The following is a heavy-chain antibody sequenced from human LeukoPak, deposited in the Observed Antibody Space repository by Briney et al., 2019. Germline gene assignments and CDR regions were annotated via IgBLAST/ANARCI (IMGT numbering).Heavy chain of an antibody. V-gene: IGHV3-23*01. CDR3: AKDTHLRYFALSAPPQPFDY. CDR1: GFTFSSYA. CDR2: ISGSGGST. J-gene: IGHJ4*02. Sequence: PGGSLRLSCAASGFTFSSYAMSWVRQAPGRGLEWVSAISGSGGSTYYADSVKGRFTISRDNSKNTLYLQMNSLRAEDTAVYYCAKDTHLRYFALSAPPQPFDYWGQGTLVTVSS. D-gene: IGHD3-9*01.